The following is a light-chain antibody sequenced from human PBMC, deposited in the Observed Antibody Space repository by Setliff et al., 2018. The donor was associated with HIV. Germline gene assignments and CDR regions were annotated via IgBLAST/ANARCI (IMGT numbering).Light chain of an antibody. CDR1: TSDVGAYNY. V-gene: IGLV2-8*01. Sequence: QSALAQPPSASGSPGQSVTISCTGTTSDVGAYNYVSWYQQHPGKAPKLLIYEVIKRSSGVPDRFSGSKSGNTASLIVSGLQAEDEADYYCSSYAANSILFGGGTKGTVL. CDR3: SSYAANSIL. J-gene: IGLJ2*01. CDR2: EVI.